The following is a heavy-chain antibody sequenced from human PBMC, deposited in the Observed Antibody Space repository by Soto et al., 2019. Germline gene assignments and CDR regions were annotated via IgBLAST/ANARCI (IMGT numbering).Heavy chain of an antibody. J-gene: IGHJ4*02. Sequence: GGSLRLSCVTSGFSFSSYTMHWVRQAPGRGLEWVSDISSGSTTISYTDSVKGRFSVSRDNAKNSLYLQMNSLRAEDTAVYYWSRHREYCSGGNCYETGPDYWGQGTLVTVSX. D-gene: IGHD2-15*01. V-gene: IGHV3-48*01. CDR1: GFSFSSYT. CDR3: SRHREYCSGGNCYETGPDY. CDR2: ISSGSTTI.